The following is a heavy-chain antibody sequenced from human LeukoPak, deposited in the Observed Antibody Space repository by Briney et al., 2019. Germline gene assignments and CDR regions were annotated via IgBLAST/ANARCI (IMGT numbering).Heavy chain of an antibody. V-gene: IGHV3-33*01. CDR3: VRGVGVSRFNYFDP. CDR2: IWYDASNK. D-gene: IGHD5-24*01. CDR1: GFTFSSFG. Sequence: GGSLTLSCAASGFTFSSFGMHWVRQAPGKGIEWLAVIWYDASNKYYADSVKGRFTISRDNSKNTLYLQMNSLRDDDTAVYYCVRGVGVSRFNYFDPWGQGTLVTVSS. J-gene: IGHJ5*02.